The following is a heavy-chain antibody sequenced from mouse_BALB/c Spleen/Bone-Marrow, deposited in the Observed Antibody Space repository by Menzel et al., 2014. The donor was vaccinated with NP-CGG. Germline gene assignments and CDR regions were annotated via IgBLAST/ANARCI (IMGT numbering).Heavy chain of an antibody. J-gene: IGHJ4*01. V-gene: IGHV5-17*03. CDR1: GFTFSSFG. CDR3: ARHQRYYAMDY. CDR2: ISSGSSTI. Sequence: EVMLVESGGGLVQPGGSRKLSCAASGFTFSSFGMHWVRQAPEKGLEWVAYISSGSSTIYYADTVKGRFTISRDNAKNTLYLQMSSLKSEDTAMYYCARHQRYYAMDYWGQGTSVTVSS.